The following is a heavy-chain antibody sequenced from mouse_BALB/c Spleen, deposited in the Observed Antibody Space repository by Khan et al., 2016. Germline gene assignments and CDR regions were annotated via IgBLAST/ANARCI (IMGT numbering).Heavy chain of an antibody. V-gene: IGHV3-6*02. CDR2: ISYAGYN. D-gene: IGHD2-2*01. Sequence: EVELVESGPGLVKPSQSLSLTCSVTGYSITSGYFWNWIRQFPGNKLEWMGYISYAGYNDYNPSLKNRISITRDTSKNQFFLQLNSVTTEDTATXYCAQHGYDGGFDYWGQGTLVTVSA. CDR3: AQHGYDGGFDY. J-gene: IGHJ3*01. CDR1: GYSITSGYF.